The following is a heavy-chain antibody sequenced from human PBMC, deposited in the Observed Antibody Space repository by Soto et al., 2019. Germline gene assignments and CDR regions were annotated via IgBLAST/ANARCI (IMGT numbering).Heavy chain of an antibody. V-gene: IGHV5-51*01. CDR2: IYPGDSDT. CDR3: ARGDYDILTGYYKSYYGMDG. D-gene: IGHD3-9*01. CDR1: GYSFTSYW. J-gene: IGHJ6*02. Sequence: GESLKISCKGSGYSFTSYWIGWVRQMPGKGLEWMGIIYPGDSDTRYSPSFQGQVTISADKSISTAYLQWSSLKASDTAMYYCARGDYDILTGYYKSYYGMDGWGQGTTVTVSS.